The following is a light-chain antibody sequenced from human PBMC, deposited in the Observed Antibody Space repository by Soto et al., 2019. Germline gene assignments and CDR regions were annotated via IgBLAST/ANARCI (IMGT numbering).Light chain of an antibody. Sequence: DIVLTQSPCTLSLSPGERATLTCRASQSIGRNYVAWYQQKPGQAPRVIIYAASNRGSGIPDRFSGSGSGSDFTLTISRLEPEDFAVYYCQQYGTSPGAFGQGTKVEIK. V-gene: IGKV3-20*01. CDR3: QQYGTSPGA. CDR2: AAS. CDR1: QSIGRNY. J-gene: IGKJ1*01.